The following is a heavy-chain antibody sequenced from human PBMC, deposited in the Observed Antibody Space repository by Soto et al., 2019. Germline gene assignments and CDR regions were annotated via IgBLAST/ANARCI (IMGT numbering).Heavy chain of an antibody. CDR1: GGSFSSNNYY. J-gene: IGHJ4*02. CDR3: ASPGSGYLHFDS. CDR2: IDYTGNA. D-gene: IGHD5-12*01. V-gene: IGHV4-39*01. Sequence: QMLLQESGRGLLRPSETLSLACTVSGGSFSSNNYYWTWVRQPPGKGLQWIGSIDYTGNAYYEPSLRSRLTMSIYTSTYQFSLQLTSVTAADTAVYYCASPGSGYLHFDSWGQGILVTVSS.